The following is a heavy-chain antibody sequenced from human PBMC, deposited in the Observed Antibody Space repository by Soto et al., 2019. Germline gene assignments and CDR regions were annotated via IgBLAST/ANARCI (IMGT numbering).Heavy chain of an antibody. J-gene: IGHJ4*02. CDR2: ISYDGSNK. Sequence: GGSLRLSCAASGFTFSSYAMHWVRQAPGKGLEWVAVISYDGSNKYYADSVKGRFTISRDNSKNTLYLQMNSLRAEDTAVYYCARDRGDSSGWTNFDYWGQGTLVTVSS. D-gene: IGHD6-19*01. V-gene: IGHV3-30-3*01. CDR1: GFTFSSYA. CDR3: ARDRGDSSGWTNFDY.